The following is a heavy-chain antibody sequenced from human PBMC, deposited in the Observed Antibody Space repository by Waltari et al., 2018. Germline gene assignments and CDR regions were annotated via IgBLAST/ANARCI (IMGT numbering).Heavy chain of an antibody. CDR1: GRSISSYY. Sequence: QVQLQESGPGLVKPSETLSLTCPVSGRSISSYYRSWIRQPAGKGLEWIGRIYTSGSTNYNPSLKSRVTMSVDTSKNQFSLKLSSVTAADTAVYYCAGEDAGIAAAGTRDWGQGTLVTVSS. CDR2: IYTSGST. CDR3: AGEDAGIAAAGTRD. J-gene: IGHJ4*02. D-gene: IGHD6-13*01. V-gene: IGHV4-4*07.